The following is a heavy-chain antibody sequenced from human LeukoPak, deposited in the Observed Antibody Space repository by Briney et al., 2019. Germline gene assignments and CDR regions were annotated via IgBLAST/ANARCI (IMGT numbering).Heavy chain of an antibody. V-gene: IGHV1-24*01. CDR1: GYTLTELS. CDR2: SDPEDGET. D-gene: IGHD6-19*01. Sequence: ASVKVSCKVSGYTLTELSMHWVRQAPGKGLEWMGGSDPEDGETIYAQKFQGRVTMTEDTSTDTAYMELSSLRSEDTAVYYCATGLGAVAGNDAFDIWGQGTMVTVSS. J-gene: IGHJ3*02. CDR3: ATGLGAVAGNDAFDI.